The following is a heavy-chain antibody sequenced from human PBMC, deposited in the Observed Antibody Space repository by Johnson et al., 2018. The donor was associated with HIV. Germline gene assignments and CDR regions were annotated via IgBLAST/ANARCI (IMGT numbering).Heavy chain of an antibody. CDR2: INWSGGST. CDR1: GFNFDDYG. Sequence: VQLVESGGGVVRPGGSLRLSCAASGFNFDDYGMTRVRQAPGKGLEWVSGINWSGGSTAYADSVKGRFTISRDNSKNTLYLQMNSLRAEDTAVYYCARVLAYCGGDCSPGAFDIWGQGTMVTVSS. V-gene: IGHV3-20*04. CDR3: ARVLAYCGGDCSPGAFDI. J-gene: IGHJ3*02. D-gene: IGHD2-21*02.